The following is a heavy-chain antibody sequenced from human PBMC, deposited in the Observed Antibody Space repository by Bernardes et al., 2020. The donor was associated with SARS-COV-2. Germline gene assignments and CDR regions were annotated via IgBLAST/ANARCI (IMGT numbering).Heavy chain of an antibody. CDR1: GGSISSYY. D-gene: IGHD3-3*01. Sequence: SETLSLTCTVSGGSISSYYWSWIRQPPGKGLEWIGYIYYSGSTNYNPSLKSRVTISVDTSKNQFSLKLSSVTAADTAVYYCARDSPRGREWGYYYGMDVWGQGTTVTVSS. CDR2: IYYSGST. V-gene: IGHV4-59*01. J-gene: IGHJ6*02. CDR3: ARDSPRGREWGYYYGMDV.